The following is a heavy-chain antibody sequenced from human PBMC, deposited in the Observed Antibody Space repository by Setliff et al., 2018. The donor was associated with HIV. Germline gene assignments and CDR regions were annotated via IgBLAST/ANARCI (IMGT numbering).Heavy chain of an antibody. CDR1: GGSFSNYY. D-gene: IGHD2-15*01. J-gene: IGHJ3*02. CDR2: LSPSGTT. CDR3: GRVAGYCAPSRCYGYNAFDI. Sequence: SETLSLTCTVYGGSFSNYYTNWIRQPPGKGLEWIGELSPSGTTRSNPSLQSRVTISLDTSNNQFSLKLTSVTAADTAMYYCGRVAGYCAPSRCYGYNAFDIWGPGTMVTVSS. V-gene: IGHV4-34*01.